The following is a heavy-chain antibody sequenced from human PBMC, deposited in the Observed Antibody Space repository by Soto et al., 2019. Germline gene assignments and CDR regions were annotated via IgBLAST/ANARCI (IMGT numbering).Heavy chain of an antibody. J-gene: IGHJ4*02. CDR2: ISYDGSNK. Sequence: HPGGSLRLSCAASGFTFSSYAMHWVRQAPGKGLEWVAVISYDGSNKYYADSVKGRFTISRDNSKNTLYLQMNSLRAEDTAVYYCARPLYDILTGYYEYYFDYWGQGTLVTAPQ. CDR3: ARPLYDILTGYYEYYFDY. V-gene: IGHV3-30-3*01. D-gene: IGHD3-9*01. CDR1: GFTFSSYA.